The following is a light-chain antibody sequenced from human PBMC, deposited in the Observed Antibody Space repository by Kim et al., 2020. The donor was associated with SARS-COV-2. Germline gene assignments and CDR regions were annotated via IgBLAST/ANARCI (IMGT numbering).Light chain of an antibody. CDR1: QDIANY. Sequence: DIQMTQSPSSLSASVGDRVTITCQASQDIANYLNWYQQKSGKAPKLLIYDASNLEAGVPSRFSGSGSGTDFTFTISSLQPEGIATYYCQQYHNLFSFGPGTKVDIK. CDR2: DAS. V-gene: IGKV1-33*01. J-gene: IGKJ3*01. CDR3: QQYHNLFS.